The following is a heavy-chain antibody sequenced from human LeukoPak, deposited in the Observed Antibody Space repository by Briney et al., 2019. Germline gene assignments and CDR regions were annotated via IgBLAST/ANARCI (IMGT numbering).Heavy chain of an antibody. J-gene: IGHJ4*02. D-gene: IGHD3-10*01. CDR1: GGSFSGYY. V-gene: IGHV4-34*01. Sequence: PSETLSLTCAVYGGSFSGYYWSWIRQPPGKGLEWIGEINHSGSTNYNPSLKSRVTISVDTSKNQFSLKLSSVTAADTAVYYCARGGSHYYYGSGSYSYRYYFDYWGQGTLVTVSS. CDR3: ARGGSHYYYGSGSYSYRYYFDY. CDR2: INHSGST.